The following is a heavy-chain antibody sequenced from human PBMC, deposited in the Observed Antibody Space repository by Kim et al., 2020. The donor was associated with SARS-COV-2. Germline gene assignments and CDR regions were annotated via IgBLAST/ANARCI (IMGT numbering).Heavy chain of an antibody. D-gene: IGHD3-3*01. CDR1: GGSISSYY. CDR2: IYYSGST. CDR3: ARGQRITIFGVVREMDV. J-gene: IGHJ6*02. Sequence: SETLSLTCTASGGSISSYYWSWIRQPPGKGLEWIWYIYYSGSTNYNPSLKSRVTISVDTSKNQLSHKLSSVTAADTAGYYCARGQRITIFGVVREMDVWGQGTTVTVSS. V-gene: IGHV4-59*13.